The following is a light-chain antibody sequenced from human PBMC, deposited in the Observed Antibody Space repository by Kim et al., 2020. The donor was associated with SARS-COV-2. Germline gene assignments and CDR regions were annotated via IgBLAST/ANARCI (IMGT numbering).Light chain of an antibody. CDR1: ESIGSW. Sequence: SASVGDRVTITCRASESIGSWLAWYQQKPGDAPSLLIYSTSNLHSGVPSRFSGSGYGTDFTLTVSSLQPEDSAVYYCQQLNAFPLTFGGGTKLEI. V-gene: IGKV1-12*01. CDR2: STS. J-gene: IGKJ4*01. CDR3: QQLNAFPLT.